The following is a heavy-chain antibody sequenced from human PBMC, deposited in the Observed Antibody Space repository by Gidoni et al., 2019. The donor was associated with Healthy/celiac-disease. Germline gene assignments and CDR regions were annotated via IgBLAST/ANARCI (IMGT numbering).Heavy chain of an antibody. D-gene: IGHD2-15*01. CDR1: GGTFSSYA. CDR3: ARDLGRNCSGGSCYARLYYYYYMDV. Sequence: QVQLVQSGAEVKKPGSSVKVSCKASGGTFSSYALSWLRPAPGQGLEWMGGIIPIFGTANYAQKFQGRVTITADESTSTAYMELSSLRSEDTAVYYCARDLGRNCSGGSCYARLYYYYYMDVWGKGTTVTVSS. V-gene: IGHV1-69*01. CDR2: IIPIFGTA. J-gene: IGHJ6*03.